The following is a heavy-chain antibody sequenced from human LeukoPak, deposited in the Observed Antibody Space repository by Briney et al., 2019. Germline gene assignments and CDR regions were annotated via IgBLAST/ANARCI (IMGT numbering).Heavy chain of an antibody. J-gene: IGHJ4*02. CDR1: GFTFSSYS. CDR2: ISSSSSYK. CDR3: ASYRNYYGSGSYYNY. D-gene: IGHD3-10*01. Sequence: GGSLRLSCAASGFTFSSYSMNWVRQAPGKGLEWVSSISSSSSYKYYADSVKGRFTISRDNAKNSLYLQMNSLRAEDTAVYYCASYRNYYGSGSYYNYWGQGTLVTVSS. V-gene: IGHV3-21*01.